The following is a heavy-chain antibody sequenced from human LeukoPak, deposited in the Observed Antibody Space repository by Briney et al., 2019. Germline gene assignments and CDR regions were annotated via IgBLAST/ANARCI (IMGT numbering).Heavy chain of an antibody. J-gene: IGHJ4*02. CDR2: ISSSSSYI. Sequence: GGSLRLSCAASGFTFSNYAMSWVRQAPGKGLEWVSSISSSSSYIYYADSVKGRFTISRDNAKNSLYLQMNSLRAEDTAVYYCARFITMVRGGNWGQGTLVTVSS. V-gene: IGHV3-21*01. CDR1: GFTFSNYA. CDR3: ARFITMVRGGN. D-gene: IGHD3-10*01.